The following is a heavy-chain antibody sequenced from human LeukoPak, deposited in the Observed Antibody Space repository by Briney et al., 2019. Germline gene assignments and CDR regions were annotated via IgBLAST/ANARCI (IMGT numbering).Heavy chain of an antibody. D-gene: IGHD1-26*01. J-gene: IGHJ4*02. Sequence: SETLSLTCTVSGYSISSGYYWGWIRQPPGKGLEWIGSFYPSGSTYYNPSLKSRVTILVDTSKNQFSLKLNSVTAADTAVYYCARLGGSYFYFDYWGQGTLLTVSS. CDR3: ARLGGSYFYFDY. CDR2: FYPSGST. V-gene: IGHV4-38-2*02. CDR1: GYSISSGYY.